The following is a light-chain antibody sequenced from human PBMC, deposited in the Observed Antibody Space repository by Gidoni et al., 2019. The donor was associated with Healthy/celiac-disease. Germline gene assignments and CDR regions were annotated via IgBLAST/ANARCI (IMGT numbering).Light chain of an antibody. CDR1: QSVSSSY. CDR2: GAP. CDR3: QQDGSSPLT. J-gene: IGKJ1*01. Sequence: EIVLTQSPGTLSLSPGERATLSCRASQSVSSSYLAWYQQKPGQSPRLLIYGAPRRATVIPDRFSGSGSGTDCTLTISRLEPEDFAVYYCQQDGSSPLTFGQGTKVEIK. V-gene: IGKV3-20*01.